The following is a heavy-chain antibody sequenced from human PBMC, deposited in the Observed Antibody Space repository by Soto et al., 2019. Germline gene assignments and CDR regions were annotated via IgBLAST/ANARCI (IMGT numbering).Heavy chain of an antibody. CDR1: GFTFSSYA. CDR2: ISYDGSNK. CDR3: ARDELSMDV. J-gene: IGHJ6*02. D-gene: IGHD1-26*01. V-gene: IGHV3-30-3*01. Sequence: GGSLRLSCAASGFTFSSYAMHWVRQAPGKGLEWVAVISYDGSNKYYADSVKGRFTISRDNSKNTLYLQMNSLRAEDTAVYYCARDELSMDVWGQGTTVTVSS.